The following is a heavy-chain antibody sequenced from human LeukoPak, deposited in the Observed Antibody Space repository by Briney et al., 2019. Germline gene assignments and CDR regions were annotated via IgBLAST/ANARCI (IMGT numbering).Heavy chain of an antibody. CDR2: INSDGSST. Sequence: SGGSLRFSCAASGFTFSSYWMHWVRQAPGKGLVWVSRINSDGSSTSYADSVKGRFTISRDNAKNTLYLQMNSLRAEDTAVYYCARGRGYCSSTSCYYYYYGMDVWGQGTTVTVSS. D-gene: IGHD2-2*01. V-gene: IGHV3-74*01. CDR1: GFTFSSYW. CDR3: ARGRGYCSSTSCYYYYYGMDV. J-gene: IGHJ6*02.